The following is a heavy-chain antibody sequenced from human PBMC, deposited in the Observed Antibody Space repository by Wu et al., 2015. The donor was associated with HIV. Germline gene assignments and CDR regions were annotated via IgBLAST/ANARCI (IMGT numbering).Heavy chain of an antibody. D-gene: IGHD1-1*01. J-gene: IGHJ3*01. CDR2: IIPLFGLT. V-gene: IGHV1-69*12. CDR3: ARVRRKHRRQRVYLEVFDV. CDR1: EDIFTTYA. Sequence: QVQLVQSGTEVKKPGSSVKVSCKTSEDIFTTYAISWVRQAPGQGLEWVGGIIPLFGLTNYTQKFHGRVTITADESTTTAYMELNTLGPEDTAIYYCARVRRKHRRQRVYLEVFDVWGQGTLVTVTS.